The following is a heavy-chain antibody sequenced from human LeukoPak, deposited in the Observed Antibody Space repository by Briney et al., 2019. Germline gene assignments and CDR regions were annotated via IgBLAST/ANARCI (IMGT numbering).Heavy chain of an antibody. V-gene: IGHV3-30*18. Sequence: AGSLRLSCAASGFTFSSYGMHWVRQAPGKGLEWVAVILYDGSTKYYADSVKGRFTISRDNSKNTLYLQMNSLRAEDTAVYYCAKDVMVRGANHYFDYWGQGTLVTVSS. J-gene: IGHJ4*02. CDR3: AKDVMVRGANHYFDY. CDR1: GFTFSSYG. CDR2: ILYDGSTK. D-gene: IGHD3-10*01.